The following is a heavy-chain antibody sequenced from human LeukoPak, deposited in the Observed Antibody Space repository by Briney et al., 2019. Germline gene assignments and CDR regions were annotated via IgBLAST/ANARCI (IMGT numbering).Heavy chain of an antibody. Sequence: GGSLRLSCAASGFTFRTYGMHWVRQAPGKGLDWVAFIRNDGTDKYYTDSIQGRFTISRDNSKNTLYLQLNSLRGDDTAVYYCATETTVTPCYWGQGTLVTVSS. CDR3: ATETTVTPCY. V-gene: IGHV3-30*02. CDR2: IRNDGTDK. D-gene: IGHD4-17*01. J-gene: IGHJ4*02. CDR1: GFTFRTYG.